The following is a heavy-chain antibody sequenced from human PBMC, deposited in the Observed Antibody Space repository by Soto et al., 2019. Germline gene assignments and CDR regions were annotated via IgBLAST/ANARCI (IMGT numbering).Heavy chain of an antibody. CDR3: ARVAVGANWPIAF. D-gene: IGHD1-26*01. J-gene: IGHJ4*02. CDR2: ISYDGSNK. V-gene: IGHV3-30*01. CDR1: GVTFSSYA. Sequence: GGSLRLSCAASGVTFSSYAMHWVRQAPGKGLEWVAVISYDGSNKYYADSGKGLLNISRDNSKNTMYLKMNSLRAEDPAVSYCARVAVGANWPIAFWGQGTLVTVSS.